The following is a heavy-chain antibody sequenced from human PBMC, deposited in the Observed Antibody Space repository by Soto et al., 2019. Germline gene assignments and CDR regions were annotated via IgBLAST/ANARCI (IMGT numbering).Heavy chain of an antibody. J-gene: IGHJ4*02. CDR1: GFTFSDHY. D-gene: IGHD4-17*01. CDR3: ITDGTDVRSF. Sequence: GGSLRLSCAASGFTFSDHYMDWVRQAPGKGLEWVARIKSKTDGGTTDCATPVKGRFTISRDDSKNTLYLQMNSLKIEDTAVFYCITDGTDVRSFCGQGSQVP. V-gene: IGHV3-15*01. CDR2: IKSKTDGGTT.